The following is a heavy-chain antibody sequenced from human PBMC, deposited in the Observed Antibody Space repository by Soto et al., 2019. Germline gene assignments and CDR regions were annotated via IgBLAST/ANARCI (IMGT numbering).Heavy chain of an antibody. Sequence: QVQLVQSGAEVKKPGSSVKVSCKASGGTFSRYAISWVRQAPGQGLEWMGGIIPMFGTANYAQKFQGRVTIIADESTRTAYKELSSLRSEDTAVYYCSRAVVVAAAVYQYYGMDAWGQGTTVTVSS. V-gene: IGHV1-69*12. D-gene: IGHD2-15*01. CDR3: SRAVVVAAAVYQYYGMDA. CDR1: GGTFSRYA. CDR2: IIPMFGTA. J-gene: IGHJ6*02.